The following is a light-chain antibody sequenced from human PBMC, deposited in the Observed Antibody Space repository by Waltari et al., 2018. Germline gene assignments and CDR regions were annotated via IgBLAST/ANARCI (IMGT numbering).Light chain of an antibody. V-gene: IGKV1-5*03. CDR3: QQYNSYSLLS. CDR1: QSISNW. CDR2: KSS. Sequence: RASQSISNWLSWDQQRPGKAPKLLVYKSSTLESGVPSRFSGSGSGTEFTLTISSLQPEDFATYYCQQYNSYSLLSFGGGTKVEIK. J-gene: IGKJ4*01.